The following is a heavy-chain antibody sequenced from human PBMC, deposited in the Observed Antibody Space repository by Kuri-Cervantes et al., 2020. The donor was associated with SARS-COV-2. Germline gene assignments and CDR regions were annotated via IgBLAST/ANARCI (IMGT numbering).Heavy chain of an antibody. J-gene: IGHJ4*02. CDR3: TRDDFWSGYSNY. Sequence: GGSLRLSCTASRFTFGDYARSWVRQAPGKGLEWVGFIRSKAYGGTTEYAVSVKGRFTISRDDSKSIAYLQMNSLKTEDTAVYYCTRDDFWSGYSNYWGQGTLVTVSS. D-gene: IGHD3-3*01. CDR2: IRSKAYGGTT. V-gene: IGHV3-49*04. CDR1: RFTFGDYA.